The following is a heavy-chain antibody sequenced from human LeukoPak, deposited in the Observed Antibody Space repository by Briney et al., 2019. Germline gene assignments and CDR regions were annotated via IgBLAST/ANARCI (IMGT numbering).Heavy chain of an antibody. CDR1: GYTFTSYA. J-gene: IGHJ4*02. V-gene: IGHV7-4-1*02. D-gene: IGHD2-2*01. CDR3: ARVYCSSTSCYFDY. Sequence: GASVKVSCKASGYTFTSYAMNWVRQAPGQGLEWMGWININTGNPTYAQGFTGRFVFSLDTSVSTAYLQISSLKAEDTAVYYCARVYCSSTSCYFDYWGQGTLVTVSS. CDR2: ININTGNP.